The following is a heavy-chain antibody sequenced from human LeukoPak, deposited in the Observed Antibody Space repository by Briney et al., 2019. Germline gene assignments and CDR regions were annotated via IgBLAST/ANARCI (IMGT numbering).Heavy chain of an antibody. V-gene: IGHV1-69*01. CDR1: GCTFSIYA. D-gene: IGHD2-2*01. CDR3: ARGCSSTSCYAFCGRDV. Sequence: SVNVSCKASGCTFSIYAISWVRQAPGQGLEWMGGFIPIFGTANYAQKFQGRVTITVDEATTTAYLELSSRRSEDTAVYYCARGCSSTSCYAFCGRDVWGKGTTVTVHS. CDR2: FIPIFGTA. J-gene: IGHJ6*04.